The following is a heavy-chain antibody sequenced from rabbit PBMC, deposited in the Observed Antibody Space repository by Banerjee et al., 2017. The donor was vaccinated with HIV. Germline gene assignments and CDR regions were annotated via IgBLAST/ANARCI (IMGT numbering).Heavy chain of an antibody. Sequence: QSLEESGGGLVKPGGTLTLTCTASGFSFSSYYYMCWVRQAPGKGLEWIGCIGAGSGSAYYASWAKGRFTISKTSSTTVTLQMTSLTAADTATYFCARDYYGSGRGAGLWGQGTLVTVS. V-gene: IGHV1S40*01. CDR1: GFSFSSYYY. CDR3: ARDYYGSGRGAGL. J-gene: IGHJ3*01. D-gene: IGHD4-1*01. CDR2: IGAGSGSA.